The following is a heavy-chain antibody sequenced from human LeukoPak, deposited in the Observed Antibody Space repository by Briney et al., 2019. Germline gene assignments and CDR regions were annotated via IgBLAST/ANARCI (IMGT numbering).Heavy chain of an antibody. CDR2: ITRRSIYK. Sequence: PGGSLRLSCAASGFTFSSYSMNWVRQAPGKGLEWVSSITRRSIYKYYADSVKGRFTISRDNAKNSLYLQMNSLRAEDTAVYYCASSRYDSSGYYGIIGYWGQGTLVTVSS. J-gene: IGHJ4*02. CDR3: ASSRYDSSGYYGIIGY. V-gene: IGHV3-21*01. D-gene: IGHD3-22*01. CDR1: GFTFSSYS.